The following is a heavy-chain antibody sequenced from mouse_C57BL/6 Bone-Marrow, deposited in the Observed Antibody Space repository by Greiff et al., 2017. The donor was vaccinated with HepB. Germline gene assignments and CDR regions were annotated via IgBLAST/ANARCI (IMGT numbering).Heavy chain of an antibody. V-gene: IGHV1-81*01. CDR1: GYTFTSYG. CDR3: AAYYYGSSSPFVW. J-gene: IGHJ2*01. D-gene: IGHD1-1*01. Sequence: VKLVESGAELARPGASVKLSCKASGYTFTSYGISWVKQRTGQGLEWIGEIYPRSGNTYYNEKFKGKATLTADKSSSTAYMELRSLTSEDSAVYFCAAYYYGSSSPFVWWGQGTTLTVSS. CDR2: IYPRSGNT.